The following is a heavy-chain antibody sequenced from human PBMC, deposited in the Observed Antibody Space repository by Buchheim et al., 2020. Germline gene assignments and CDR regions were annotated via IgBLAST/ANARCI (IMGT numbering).Heavy chain of an antibody. D-gene: IGHD2-2*01. V-gene: IGHV3-33*01. J-gene: IGHJ6*02. CDR3: ARLGPLGYCSSTSCPFSSGMDV. CDR1: GFTFSSYG. Sequence: QVQLVESGGGVVQPGRSLRLSCAASGFTFSSYGMHWVRQAPGKGLEWVAVIWYDGSNKYYADSVKGRFTISRDNSKNTLYLQMNSPRAEDTAVYYCARLGPLGYCSSTSCPFSSGMDVWGQGTT. CDR2: IWYDGSNK.